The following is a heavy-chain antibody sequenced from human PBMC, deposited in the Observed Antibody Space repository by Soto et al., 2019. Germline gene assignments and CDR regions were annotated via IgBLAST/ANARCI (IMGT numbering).Heavy chain of an antibody. CDR1: GFTFSSYA. V-gene: IGHV3-30-3*01. CDR3: ASITLSTYFDP. D-gene: IGHD2-2*01. Sequence: QVQLVESGGGVVQPGRSLRLSCAASGFTFSSYAMHWVRQAPGKGLEWVAVISYDGSNKYYADSVKGRFTISRDNSKNTLYLQMNSLRAEDTAVYYCASITLSTYFDPWGRGTLVTVSS. CDR2: ISYDGSNK. J-gene: IGHJ2*01.